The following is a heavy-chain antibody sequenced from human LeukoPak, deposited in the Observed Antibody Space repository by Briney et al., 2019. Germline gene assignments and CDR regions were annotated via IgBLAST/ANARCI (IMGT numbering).Heavy chain of an antibody. CDR1: GFTFDDYG. J-gene: IGHJ4*02. CDR2: INWNGGST. D-gene: IGHD3-22*01. Sequence: GGSLRLSCAASGFTFDDYGMSWVRQAPGKGLEWVSGINWNGGSTGYADSVKGRFTISRDNAKNSLYLQMNSLRAEGTALYHCARANYYDSSGYYLHWGQGTLVTVSS. CDR3: ARANYYDSSGYYLH. V-gene: IGHV3-20*01.